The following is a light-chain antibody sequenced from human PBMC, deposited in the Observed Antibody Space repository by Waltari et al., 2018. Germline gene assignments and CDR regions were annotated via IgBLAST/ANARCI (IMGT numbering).Light chain of an antibody. V-gene: IGLV2-23*01. CDR3: CSYAGSSTPRV. CDR1: SSGVGGYNL. Sequence: QSALTQPASVSGSPGQSITISCTETSSGVGGYNLVSWYQHHPGKAPKVMIYEGYKRPSGVSNRFSGSKSGNTASLTISGLQAEDEADYYCCSYAGSSTPRVFGGGTKLIVL. J-gene: IGLJ3*02. CDR2: EGY.